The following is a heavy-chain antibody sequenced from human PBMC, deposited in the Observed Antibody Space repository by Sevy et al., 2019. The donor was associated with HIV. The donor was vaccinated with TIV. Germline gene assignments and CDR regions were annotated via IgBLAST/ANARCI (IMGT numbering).Heavy chain of an antibody. J-gene: IGHJ4*02. V-gene: IGHV3-48*02. CDR3: ARNGDYDY. D-gene: IGHD4-17*01. Sequence: GGSLRLSCAASGFTFSDYSMNWVRQAPGKGLEWVSYISSSSSPIFYTDSVKGRLTISRDKAKNSLYLQMKSLRDEDTAVYYCARNGDYDYWGQGTLVTVSS. CDR1: GFTFSDYS. CDR2: ISSSSSPI.